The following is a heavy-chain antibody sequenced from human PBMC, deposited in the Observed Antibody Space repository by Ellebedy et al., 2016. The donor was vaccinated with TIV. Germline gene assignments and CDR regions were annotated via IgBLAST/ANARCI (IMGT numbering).Heavy chain of an antibody. V-gene: IGHV4-4*02. J-gene: IGHJ5*02. D-gene: IGHD3-10*01. CDR1: GGSISSSDW. Sequence: GSLRLSXAVSGGSISSSDWWSWVRQPPGKGLEWIGEIYHSGSTNYNPSLKSRVTISVDKSKNQFSLKLSSVTAADTAVYYCASLYGSGSYFSYNWFDPWGQGTLVTVSS. CDR3: ASLYGSGSYFSYNWFDP. CDR2: IYHSGST.